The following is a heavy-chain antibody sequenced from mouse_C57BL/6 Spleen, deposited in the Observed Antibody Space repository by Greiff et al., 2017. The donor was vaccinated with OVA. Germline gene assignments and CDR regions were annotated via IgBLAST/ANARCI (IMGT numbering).Heavy chain of an antibody. J-gene: IGHJ2*01. D-gene: IGHD2-1*01. CDR3: TRDGNSYFDY. V-gene: IGHV5-9-1*02. CDR2: ISSGGDYI. Sequence: EVKVEESGEGLVKPGGSLKLSCAASGFTFSSYAMSWVRQTPEKRLEWVAYISSGGDYIYYADTVKGRFTISRDNARNTLYLQMSSLKSEDTAMYYCTRDGNSYFDYWGQGTTLTVSS. CDR1: GFTFSSYA.